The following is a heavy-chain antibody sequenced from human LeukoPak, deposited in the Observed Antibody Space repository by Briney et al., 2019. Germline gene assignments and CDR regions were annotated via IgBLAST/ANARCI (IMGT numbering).Heavy chain of an antibody. CDR3: AKRPSDYGDYVSYFDY. CDR2: IYSGGST. J-gene: IGHJ4*02. CDR1: GFNVSSNY. Sequence: PGGSLRLSCAASGFNVSSNYMSWVRQAPGKGLEWVSVIYSGGSTNYADSVKGRFTISRDNSKNTLYLQMNSLRAEDTAVYYCAKRPSDYGDYVSYFDYWGQGTLVTVSS. V-gene: IGHV3-66*04. D-gene: IGHD4-17*01.